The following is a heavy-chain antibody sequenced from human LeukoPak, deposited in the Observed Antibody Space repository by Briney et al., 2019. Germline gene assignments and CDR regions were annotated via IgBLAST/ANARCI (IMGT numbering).Heavy chain of an antibody. CDR2: ISSSSSYI. Sequence: GGSLRLSCAASGFTFSSYSMNWVRQAPGKGLEWVSSISSSSSYIYYADSVKGRFTISGDNAKNSLYLQMNSLRAEDTAVYYCARDSPLRDGYKWALDYWGQGTLVTVSS. CDR1: GFTFSSYS. V-gene: IGHV3-21*01. CDR3: ARDSPLRDGYKWALDY. J-gene: IGHJ4*02. D-gene: IGHD5-24*01.